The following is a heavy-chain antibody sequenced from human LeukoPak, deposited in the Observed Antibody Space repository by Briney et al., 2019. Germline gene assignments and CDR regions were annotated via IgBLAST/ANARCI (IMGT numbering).Heavy chain of an antibody. D-gene: IGHD4-17*01. CDR3: ASLVERGDPH. Sequence: SQTLSLTCAISGDSVSTNSAAWSWIRQSPSRGLEWLGRTYYRSKWYHDYAISVKSRITINPDTSKNQFSLKLSSVTAADTAVYYCASLVERGDPHWGQGTLVTVSS. J-gene: IGHJ4*02. CDR2: TYYRSKWYH. CDR1: GDSVSTNSAA. V-gene: IGHV6-1*01.